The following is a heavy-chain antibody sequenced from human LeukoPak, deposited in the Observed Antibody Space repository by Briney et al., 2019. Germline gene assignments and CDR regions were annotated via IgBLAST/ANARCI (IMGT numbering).Heavy chain of an antibody. V-gene: IGHV1-69*04. Sequence: GASVSVSCKASGGTFNSYAIRWVRQAAGQGLEWMGRVIPIFGIANYAQQLQGRVTITAEKSTRTAYMDRSSLRSEDTAVSYCAGGVGPLMGGFWFVPWGQGTLVTVSS. CDR2: VIPIFGIA. CDR3: AGGVGPLMGGFWFVP. CDR1: GGTFNSYA. D-gene: IGHD2-8*01. J-gene: IGHJ5*02.